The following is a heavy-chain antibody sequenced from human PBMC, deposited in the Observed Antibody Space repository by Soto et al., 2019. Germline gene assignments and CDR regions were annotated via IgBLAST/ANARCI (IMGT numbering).Heavy chain of an antibody. CDR2: MSYDGSNE. D-gene: IGHD1-26*01. CDR3: AKDGSHNFDY. CDR1: GFTFSHYA. J-gene: IGHJ4*02. V-gene: IGHV3-30*18. Sequence: QVQLVESGGGVVQSGRSLRLSCAASGFTFSHYAMHWVRQAPGKGLEWVALMSYDGSNEYYADSVKGRFTISRDNSKNTLYLQMNSLRAEDTAVYYCAKDGSHNFDYWGKGTLVTVSS.